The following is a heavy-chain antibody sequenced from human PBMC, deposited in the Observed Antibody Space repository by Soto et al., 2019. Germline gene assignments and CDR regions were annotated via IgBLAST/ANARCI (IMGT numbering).Heavy chain of an antibody. V-gene: IGHV3-23*01. D-gene: IGHD3-3*01. CDR3: AKTRIFGVVKDWFDP. CDR1: GFTFSDYA. CDR2: ISASGGGT. Sequence: PGGSLRLSCAASGFTFSDYAMNWVRQAPGTGLEWVSTISASGGGTYYADSVKGRFSISRDNFKNTLYLQMNSLRVEDTAVYFCAKTRIFGVVKDWFDPWGQGTLVTVSS. J-gene: IGHJ5*02.